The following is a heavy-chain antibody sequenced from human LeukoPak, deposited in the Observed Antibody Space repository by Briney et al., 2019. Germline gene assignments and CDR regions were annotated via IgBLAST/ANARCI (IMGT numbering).Heavy chain of an antibody. CDR3: ARDPSYDYVWGSYRPPDY. J-gene: IGHJ4*02. D-gene: IGHD3-16*02. V-gene: IGHV4-39*07. CDR2: IYYSGST. CDR1: GGSISSSSYY. Sequence: PSETLSLTCTVSGGSISSSSYYWGWIRQPPGKGLEWIGSIYYSGSTYYNPSLKSRVTISVDTSKNQFSLKLSSVTAADTAVYYCARDPSYDYVWGSYRPPDYWGQGTLVTVSS.